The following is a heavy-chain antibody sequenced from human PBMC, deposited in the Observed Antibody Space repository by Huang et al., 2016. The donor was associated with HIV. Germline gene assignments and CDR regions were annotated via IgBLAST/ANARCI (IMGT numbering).Heavy chain of an antibody. V-gene: IGHV4-39*01. CDR1: CDFISSTTYS. CDR2: VYQSGRT. CDR3: ASQHIGAAATWF. Sequence: QLQLQESGPGQVKPSETLSLTCTVSCDFISSTTYSWGWIRQSPGKGLEWVGSVYQSGRTNYNPSLKSRVTLSVDTSRNQFSLRLNSVTAADTAVYYCASQHIGAAATWFWGRGTQVAVSS. J-gene: IGHJ4*02. D-gene: IGHD6-13*01.